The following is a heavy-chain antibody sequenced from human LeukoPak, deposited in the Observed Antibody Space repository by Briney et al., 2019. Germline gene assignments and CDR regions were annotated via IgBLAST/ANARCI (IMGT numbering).Heavy chain of an antibody. J-gene: IGHJ5*02. Sequence: PGGSLRLSCVASGFTFSSYWMNWVRQAPGKGLEYVANIKQDGSQKYYVDSMKGRFTISRDNAKNSLYLQMNSLRDDDMALYYCARGNSGSYSQDWFDPWGQGTLVTVSS. V-gene: IGHV3-7*03. CDR2: IKQDGSQK. D-gene: IGHD1-26*01. CDR3: ARGNSGSYSQDWFDP. CDR1: GFTFSSYW.